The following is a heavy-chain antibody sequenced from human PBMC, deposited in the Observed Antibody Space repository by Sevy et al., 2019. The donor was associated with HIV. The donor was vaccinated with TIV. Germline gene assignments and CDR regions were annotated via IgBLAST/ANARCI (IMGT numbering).Heavy chain of an antibody. D-gene: IGHD3-10*01. CDR1: KFTVSNNY. V-gene: IGHV3-23*01. CDR2: ISITGGST. CDR3: AKDRVSGTYYTGDFDY. J-gene: IGHJ4*02. Sequence: GGSLRLSCAVSKFTVSNNYMTWVRQAPGKGLEWVSVISITGGSTYYADSVKGRFTISRDNSKNTLYLQMNTLRAEDTAVYYCAKDRVSGTYYTGDFDYWGQGTLVTVSS.